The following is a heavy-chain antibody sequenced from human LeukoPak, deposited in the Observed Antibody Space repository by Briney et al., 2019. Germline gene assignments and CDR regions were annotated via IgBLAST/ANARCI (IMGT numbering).Heavy chain of an antibody. Sequence: GGSLRLSCAASGFTFSSYWMHWVRQAPGKGLEWVSVIYSDGSTYYADSVKGRFTISRDNSKSTLYLQVNSLRAEDTAVYYCARVVLFEGGDYFDYWGQGTLVTVSS. J-gene: IGHJ4*02. CDR3: ARVVLFEGGDYFDY. D-gene: IGHD2/OR15-2a*01. CDR2: IYSDGST. CDR1: GFTFSSYW. V-gene: IGHV3-66*01.